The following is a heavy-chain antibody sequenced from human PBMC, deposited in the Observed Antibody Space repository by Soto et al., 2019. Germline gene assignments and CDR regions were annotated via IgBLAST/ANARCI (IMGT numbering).Heavy chain of an antibody. Sequence: QVQLVESGGGVVQPGRSLRLSCSASGFTFSDFEMYWVRQAPGKGLDWVSFISYDGSNQYYAGSVKGRFTVSRDNSKNTLFLLMNSVRPEDTAVHFGARRTGTAPRFDYWGQGTLVTVSS. CDR3: ARRTGTAPRFDY. D-gene: IGHD1-7*01. CDR2: ISYDGSNQ. CDR1: GFTFSDFE. J-gene: IGHJ4*02. V-gene: IGHV3-30-3*01.